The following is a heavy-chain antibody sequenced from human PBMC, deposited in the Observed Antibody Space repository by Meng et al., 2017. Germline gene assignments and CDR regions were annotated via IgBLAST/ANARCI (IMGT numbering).Heavy chain of an antibody. D-gene: IGHD3-10*01. Sequence: AQLVQSGAGVKKPGASVKVSCKASGYTFTGYYMHWVRQAPGQGLEWMGRINPNSGGTNYAQKFQGRVTMTRDTSISTAYMELSRLRSDDTAVYYCASELNTYGSGSYAYWGQGTLVTVSS. V-gene: IGHV1-2*06. CDR3: ASELNTYGSGSYAY. J-gene: IGHJ4*02. CDR1: GYTFTGYY. CDR2: INPNSGGT.